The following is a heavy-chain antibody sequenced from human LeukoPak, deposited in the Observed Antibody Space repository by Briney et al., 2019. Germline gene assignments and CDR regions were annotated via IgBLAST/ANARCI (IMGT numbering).Heavy chain of an antibody. Sequence: GSLGPPLTSLWFRVRNHYMALGRPAPGEGVEWVSVIYSSAGNTYYTGSVKGRFTISRDISKNTVYLQMNNLRAEDSAVYYCATLYDVDVWGQGTTVTVSS. V-gene: IGHV3-53*01. CDR3: ATLYDVDV. CDR2: IYSSAGNT. J-gene: IGHJ6*02. CDR1: FRVRNHY.